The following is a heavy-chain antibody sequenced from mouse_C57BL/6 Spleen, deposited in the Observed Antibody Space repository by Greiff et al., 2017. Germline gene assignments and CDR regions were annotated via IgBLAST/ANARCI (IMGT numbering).Heavy chain of an antibody. D-gene: IGHD1-1*01. CDR3: ARGPTVVATEAMDY. Sequence: QVHVKQPGAELVKPGASVQLSCKASGYTFTSYWMHWVKQRPGQGLEWIGMIHPNSGSTNYNEKFKSKATLTVDKSSSTAYMQLSSLTSEDSAVYYCARGPTVVATEAMDYWGQGTSVTVSS. J-gene: IGHJ4*01. V-gene: IGHV1-64*01. CDR1: GYTFTSYW. CDR2: IHPNSGST.